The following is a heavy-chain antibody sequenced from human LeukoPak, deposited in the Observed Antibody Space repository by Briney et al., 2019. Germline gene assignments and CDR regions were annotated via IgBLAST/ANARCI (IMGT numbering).Heavy chain of an antibody. J-gene: IGHJ4*02. CDR3: AKDSGRLAALVRGVIPRNY. CDR2: ISYDGSNK. V-gene: IGHV3-30*18. Sequence: GGSLRLSCAASGFTFSSYGMHWVRQAPGKGLEWVAVISYDGSNKYYPDSVKGRFTISRDNSKNTLYLQMNSLRAEDTAVYYCAKDSGRLAALVRGVIPRNYWGQGTLVTVSS. D-gene: IGHD3-10*01. CDR1: GFTFSSYG.